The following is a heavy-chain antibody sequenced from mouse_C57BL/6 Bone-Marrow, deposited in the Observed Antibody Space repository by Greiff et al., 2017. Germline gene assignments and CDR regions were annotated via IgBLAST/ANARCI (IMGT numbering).Heavy chain of an antibody. V-gene: IGHV3-6*01. J-gene: IGHJ1*03. D-gene: IGHD1-1*01. CDR1: GYSITSGYY. CDR2: ISYDGSN. Sequence: DVQLQESGPGLVKPSQSLSLTCSVTGYSITSGYYWNWIRQFPGNKLEWMGYISYDGSNNYNPSLKNRISITRDTSKNQFFLKLNSVTTEDTATYYCARGRSYDTHWYFDVWGTGTTVTVSS. CDR3: ARGRSYDTHWYFDV.